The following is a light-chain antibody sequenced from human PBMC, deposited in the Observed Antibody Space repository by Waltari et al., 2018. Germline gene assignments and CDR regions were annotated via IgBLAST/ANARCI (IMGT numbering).Light chain of an antibody. CDR2: DVS. V-gene: IGLV2-14*03. Sequence: QSALTQPASVSGSPGQSITISCTGTSSDVGGYSFVSWYQQHPGKAPKLMIYDVSKRPSGIANRVSGSKSGNPASLTISGLHTEDEADYFCSTYTTSSALLFGGGTRLTVL. CDR1: SSDVGGYSF. CDR3: STYTTSSALL. J-gene: IGLJ3*02.